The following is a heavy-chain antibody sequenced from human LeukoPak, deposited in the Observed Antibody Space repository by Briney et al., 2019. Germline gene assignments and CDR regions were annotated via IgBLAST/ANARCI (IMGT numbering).Heavy chain of an antibody. CDR3: ARGPPPDLDY. CDR1: GDSISSYY. J-gene: IGHJ4*02. V-gene: IGHV4-4*07. CDR2: IHPSGST. Sequence: SETLSLTCTVSGDSISSYYRSWIRQPAGKGLGWIGRIHPSGSTNYNPSLKSRVTLSVDTSKNEFSLKLSSVTAADTAVYYCARGPPPDLDYWGRGTLVTVSS.